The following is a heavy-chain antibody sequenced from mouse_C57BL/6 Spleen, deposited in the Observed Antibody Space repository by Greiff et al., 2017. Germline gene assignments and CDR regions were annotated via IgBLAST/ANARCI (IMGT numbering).Heavy chain of an antibody. J-gene: IGHJ4*01. CDR3: AREYYSNYYYYAMDY. V-gene: IGHV1-39*01. CDR1: GYSFTDYN. D-gene: IGHD2-5*01. Sequence: SGPELVKPGASVKISCKASGYSFTDYNMNWVKQSNGKSLEWIGVINPNYGTTSYNQKFKGKATLTVDQSSSTAYMQLNSLTSEDSAVYYCAREYYSNYYYYAMDYWGQGTSVTVSS. CDR2: INPNYGTT.